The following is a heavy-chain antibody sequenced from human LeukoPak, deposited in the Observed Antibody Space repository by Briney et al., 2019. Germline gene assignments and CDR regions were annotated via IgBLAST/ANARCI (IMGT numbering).Heavy chain of an antibody. CDR2: INPSGGST. D-gene: IGHD5-18*01. V-gene: IGHV1-46*01. Sequence: ASVKVSCKASGYTFTSYYMHWVRQAPGQGLEWMGIINPSGGSTSYAQKFQGSVTMTRDTSTSTVYMELSSLRSEDTAVYYCAREDTAMVYSRGWFDPWGQGTLVTVSS. J-gene: IGHJ5*02. CDR1: GYTFTSYY. CDR3: AREDTAMVYSRGWFDP.